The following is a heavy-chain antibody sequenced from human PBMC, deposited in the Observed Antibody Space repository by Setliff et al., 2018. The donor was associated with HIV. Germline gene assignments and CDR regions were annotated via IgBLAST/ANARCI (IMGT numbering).Heavy chain of an antibody. V-gene: IGHV1-3*01. CDR3: RAGDVY. J-gene: IGHJ4*02. CDR2: INAGNGDT. CDR1: GYSFSTYA. Sequence: ASVKVSCKSSGYSFSTYAMHWVRQAPGQSLEWMGCINAGNGDTKHSQKFQDRVTITRDTSASTAYMELSGLRSFDDSSGYCRAGDVYWGQGTLVTVSS. D-gene: IGHD3-22*01.